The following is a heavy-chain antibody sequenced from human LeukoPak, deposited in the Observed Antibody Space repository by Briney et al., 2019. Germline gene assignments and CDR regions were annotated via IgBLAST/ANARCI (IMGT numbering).Heavy chain of an antibody. CDR1: GGSFSGYY. D-gene: IGHD6-6*01. J-gene: IGHJ6*02. V-gene: IGHV4-34*01. Sequence: SETLSLTCAVYGGSFSGYYWSWIRQPPGKGLEWIGEINHSGSTNYNPSLKSRVTISVDTFKNQFSLKLSSVTAADTAVYYCARGRIAARPGVPFYYYYYGMDVWGQGTTVTVSS. CDR2: INHSGST. CDR3: ARGRIAARPGVPFYYYYYGMDV.